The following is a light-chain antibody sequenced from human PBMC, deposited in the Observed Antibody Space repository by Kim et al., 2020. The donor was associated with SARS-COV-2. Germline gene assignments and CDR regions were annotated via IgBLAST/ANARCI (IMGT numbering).Light chain of an antibody. CDR3: QQYYLVPDT. CDR1: QTISIS. CDR2: SAS. V-gene: IGKV1-39*01. Sequence: DIQMTQSPSSLSASVGDRVTITCRASQTISISLNWYQQKPGKAPKVLIHSASTLQSGVPSRFSGSGSGTDFILTIASLQPEDFATYYCQQYYLVPDTFGQGTKLEI. J-gene: IGKJ2*01.